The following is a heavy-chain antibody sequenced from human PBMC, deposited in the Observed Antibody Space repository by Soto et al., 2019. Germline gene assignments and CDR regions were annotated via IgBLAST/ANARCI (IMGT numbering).Heavy chain of an antibody. Sequence: SETLSLTCTVSGGAINTNNYYWGWVRQAPGKGLEWIGSVFYDGTTYYSPSLKSRVTISLATSRTQFSLKLNSVTAADTAVYYCARLLVVSPVANVWGQGTLVTSPQ. V-gene: IGHV4-39*01. CDR1: GGAINTNNYY. CDR2: VFYDGTT. CDR3: ARLLVVSPVANV. J-gene: IGHJ4*02. D-gene: IGHD2-2*01.